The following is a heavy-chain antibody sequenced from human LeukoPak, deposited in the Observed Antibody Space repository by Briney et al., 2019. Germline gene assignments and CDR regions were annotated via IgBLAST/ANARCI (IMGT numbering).Heavy chain of an antibody. CDR3: AREEWEPPVAFDI. V-gene: IGHV1-69*05. CDR1: GGTFSSYA. CDR2: IIPIFGTA. Sequence: SVKVSCKASGGTFSSYAISWVRQAPGQGLEWMGRIIPIFGTANYAQKFQGRVTITTDESTSTAYMELSSLRSEDTAVYYCAREEWEPPVAFDIWGQGTMVTVSS. J-gene: IGHJ3*02. D-gene: IGHD1-26*01.